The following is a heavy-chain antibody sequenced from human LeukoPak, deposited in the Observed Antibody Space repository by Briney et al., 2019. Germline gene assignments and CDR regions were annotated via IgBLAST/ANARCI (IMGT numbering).Heavy chain of an antibody. Sequence: PSQTLSLTCTVSGGSISSGGYYWSWIRQHPGKGLEWIGYIYYSGSTYYNPSLKSRVTISVDTSKNQFSLKLSSVTAADTAVYYCARHVEAMVRGVIYYNWFDPWGQGTLVTVSS. V-gene: IGHV4-31*03. CDR3: ARHVEAMVRGVIYYNWFDP. J-gene: IGHJ5*02. CDR1: GGSISSGGYY. D-gene: IGHD3-10*01. CDR2: IYYSGST.